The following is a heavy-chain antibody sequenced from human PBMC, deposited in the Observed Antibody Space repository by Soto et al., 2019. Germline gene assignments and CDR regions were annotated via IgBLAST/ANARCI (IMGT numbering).Heavy chain of an antibody. V-gene: IGHV1-18*01. CDR3: ARDPGAASFDF. J-gene: IGHJ4*02. Sequence: ASVKVSCKASGYTFTDYGISWVRQAPGEGLEWVGWINTSNDNKLYAQKLQGRLTLTTDTSTSTAYMDLTTLRSDDTAVYFCARDPGAASFDFWAQGTLVTVSS. CDR1: GYTFTDYG. D-gene: IGHD2-15*01. CDR2: INTSNDNK.